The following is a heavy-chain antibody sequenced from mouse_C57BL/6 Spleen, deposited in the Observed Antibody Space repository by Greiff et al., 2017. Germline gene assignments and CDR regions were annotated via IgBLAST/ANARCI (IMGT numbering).Heavy chain of an antibody. V-gene: IGHV5-17*01. CDR2: ISSGSSTI. J-gene: IGHJ2*01. D-gene: IGHD2-4*01. CDR1: GFTFSDYG. CDR3: ARSYDSNFDY. Sequence: EVHLVESGGGLVKPGGSLKLSCAASGFTFSDYGMHWVRQAPGKGLEWVAYISSGSSTIYYADTVKGRFTISRDNAKNTLFLQMTSLRSEDTAMYYCARSYDSNFDYWGQGTTLTVSS.